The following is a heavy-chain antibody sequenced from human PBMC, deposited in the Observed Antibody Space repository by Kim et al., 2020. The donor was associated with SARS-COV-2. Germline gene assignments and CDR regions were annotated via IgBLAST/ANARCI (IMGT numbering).Heavy chain of an antibody. J-gene: IGHJ4*02. CDR1: GGSFSGYY. CDR3: ASSMWDFDWLVGYSSGWYGQFDY. D-gene: IGHD6-19*01. V-gene: IGHV4-34*01. Sequence: SETLSLTCAVYGGSFSGYYWSWIRQPPGKGLEWIGEINHSGSTNYNPSLKSRVTISVDTSKNQFSLKLSSVTAADTAVYYCASSMWDFDWLVGYSSGWYGQFDYWGQGTLVTVSS. CDR2: INHSGST.